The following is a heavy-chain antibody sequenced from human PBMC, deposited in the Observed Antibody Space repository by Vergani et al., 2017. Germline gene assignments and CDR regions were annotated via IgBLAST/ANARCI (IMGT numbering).Heavy chain of an antibody. CDR2: IDPSDSYT. Sequence: EVQLVQSGAEVKKPGESLRISCKGSGYSFTSYWISWVRQMPGKGLEWMGRIDPSDSYTNYSPSFQGHVTISADKSISTAYLQWSSLKASDTAMYYCARHDADEIQLWSSDYDYWGQGTLVTVSS. J-gene: IGHJ4*02. CDR3: ARHDADEIQLWSSDYDY. CDR1: GYSFTSYW. V-gene: IGHV5-10-1*01. D-gene: IGHD5-18*01.